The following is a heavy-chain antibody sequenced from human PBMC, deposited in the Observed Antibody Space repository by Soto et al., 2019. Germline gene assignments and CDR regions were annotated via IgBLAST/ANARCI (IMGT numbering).Heavy chain of an antibody. D-gene: IGHD6-13*01. J-gene: IGHJ4*02. CDR1: GGSISSSSYY. Sequence: PSETLSLTCTVSGGSISSSSYYWGWIRQPPGKGLEWIGSIYYSGSTYYNPSLKSRVTISVDTSKNQFSLKLSSVTAADTAVYYCARHDQQLVNYFGYWGQGTLVTVSS. V-gene: IGHV4-39*01. CDR3: ARHDQQLVNYFGY. CDR2: IYYSGST.